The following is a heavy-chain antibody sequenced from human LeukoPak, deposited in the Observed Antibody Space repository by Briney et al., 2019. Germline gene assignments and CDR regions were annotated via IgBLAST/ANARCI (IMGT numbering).Heavy chain of an antibody. CDR2: INPNSGGT. CDR3: ARDRFPGATFTGWALDAFDI. Sequence: ASVKVSCKASGYTFTSYYMHWVRQAPGQGLEWMGWINPNSGGTNYAQKFQGRVTMTRDTSISTAYMELSRLRSDDTAVYYCARDRFPGATFTGWALDAFDIWGQGTMVTVSS. D-gene: IGHD1-26*01. V-gene: IGHV1-2*02. CDR1: GYTFTSYY. J-gene: IGHJ3*02.